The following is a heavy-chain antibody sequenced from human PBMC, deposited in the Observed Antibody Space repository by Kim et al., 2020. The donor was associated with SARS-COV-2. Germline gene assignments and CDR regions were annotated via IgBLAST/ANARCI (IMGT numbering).Heavy chain of an antibody. V-gene: IGHV3-74*01. D-gene: IGHD3-22*01. CDR3: ARQGSSGYIQH. Sequence: NDADSARGRFTISRDNAKNTLYLQVNSLRAEDTAMYYCARQGSSGYIQHWGQGTLVTVSS. J-gene: IGHJ4*02.